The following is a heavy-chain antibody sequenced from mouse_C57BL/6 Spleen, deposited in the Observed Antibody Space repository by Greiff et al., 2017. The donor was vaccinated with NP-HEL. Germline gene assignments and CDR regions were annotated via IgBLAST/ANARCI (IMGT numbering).Heavy chain of an antibody. CDR3: TTWGEAMDY. J-gene: IGHJ4*01. V-gene: IGHV14-4*01. Sequence: EVQLKQSGAELVRPGASVKLSCTASGFNIKDDYMHWVKQRPEQGLEWIGWIDPENGDTEYASKFQGKATITADTSSNTAYLQLSSLTSEDTAVYYCTTWGEAMDYWGQGTSVTVSS. CDR2: IDPENGDT. CDR1: GFNIKDDY.